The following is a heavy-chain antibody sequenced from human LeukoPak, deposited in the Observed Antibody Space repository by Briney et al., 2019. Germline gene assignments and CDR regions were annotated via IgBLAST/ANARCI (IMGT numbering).Heavy chain of an antibody. V-gene: IGHV1-2*06. CDR1: GYTFTGYY. D-gene: IGHD3-22*01. CDR2: INPNSGGT. CDR3: ARDQDYYDSSGGVDY. Sequence: GASVKVSCKASGYTFTGYYMHWVRQAPGQGLEWMGRINPNSGGTNYAQKFQGRVTMTRDTSISTAYMELSGLRSDDTAVYYCARDQDYYDSSGGVDYWGQGTLVTVSS. J-gene: IGHJ4*02.